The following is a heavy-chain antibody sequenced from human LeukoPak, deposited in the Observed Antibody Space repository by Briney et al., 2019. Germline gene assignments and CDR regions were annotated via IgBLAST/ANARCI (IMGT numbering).Heavy chain of an antibody. V-gene: IGHV4-34*01. J-gene: IGHJ4*02. D-gene: IGHD3-10*01. CDR2: LNHSGST. CDR1: GGSFSGYY. Sequence: SETLSLTCAVYGGSFSGYYWSWIRQPPGKGLEWIGELNHSGSTNFSWSLKSRVPISVDTSKDQFSLKLSSVPAADTAVYYWARGRITMVRGGHTRSHLKRAPFDYWGQGTLVTVSS. CDR3: ARGRITMVRGGHTRSHLKRAPFDY.